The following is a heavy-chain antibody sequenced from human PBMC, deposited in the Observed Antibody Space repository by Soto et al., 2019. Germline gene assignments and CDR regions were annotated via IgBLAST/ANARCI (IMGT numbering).Heavy chain of an antibody. CDR2: IYSCGST. D-gene: IGHD2-15*01. Sequence: GGSLRLSCAASGFTGSSNYMSWVRQASGKWIERVSVIYSCGSTYYADSVKGRFTISRDNSKNTLYLQMNSLRAEDTAMYYCARENSSGGSCCSGSSYYGMDVWGQGTTVTVSS. CDR3: ARENSSGGSCCSGSSYYGMDV. V-gene: IGHV3-66*03. CDR1: GFTGSSNY. J-gene: IGHJ6*02.